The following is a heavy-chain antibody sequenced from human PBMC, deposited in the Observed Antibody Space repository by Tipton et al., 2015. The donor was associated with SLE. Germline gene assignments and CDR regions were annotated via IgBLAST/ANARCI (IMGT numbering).Heavy chain of an antibody. V-gene: IGHV4-34*01. CDR2: INQSGST. J-gene: IGHJ6*02. D-gene: IGHD3-3*01. Sequence: TLSLTCAVYGGSFSGYYGSWIRQPPGKGLEWIGEINQSGSTKYNPSLKSRLTITIDTSKTQFSLKLTSVTAADTAVYYCARALTIFGVAINDYNGMDVWGQGTTVTVPS. CDR1: GGSFSGYY. CDR3: ARALTIFGVAINDYNGMDV.